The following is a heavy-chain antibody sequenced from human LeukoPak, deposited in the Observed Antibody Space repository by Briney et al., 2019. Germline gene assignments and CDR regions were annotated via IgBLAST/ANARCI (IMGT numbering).Heavy chain of an antibody. Sequence: SXXLSLTCAVYGGSFSGYYWSWIRQPPGKGLEWVGEINHSGSTNYNPSLKSRVNISIDTSKNQFSLKLSSVTAADTPVYYCATGGGYDFWSGSNYYYYYMEVWDKGTTVTVSS. D-gene: IGHD3-3*01. CDR2: INHSGST. J-gene: IGHJ6*03. CDR3: ATGGGYDFWSGSNYYYYYMEV. V-gene: IGHV4-34*01. CDR1: GGSFSGYY.